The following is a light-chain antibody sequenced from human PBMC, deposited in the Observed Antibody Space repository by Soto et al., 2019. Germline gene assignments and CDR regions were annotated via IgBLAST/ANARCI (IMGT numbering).Light chain of an antibody. J-gene: IGLJ1*01. CDR2: DNN. Sequence: QSVLTQPPSVSAAPGQKVTISCSGSSSNIRNNYVSWYQQLPGTAPKLLIYDNNKRPSGIPDRFSGSKSGTSASLAITGLQAEDVADYYCQSYDNSLSGHVFGTGTKVTVL. V-gene: IGLV1-51*01. CDR3: QSYDNSLSGHV. CDR1: SSNIRNNY.